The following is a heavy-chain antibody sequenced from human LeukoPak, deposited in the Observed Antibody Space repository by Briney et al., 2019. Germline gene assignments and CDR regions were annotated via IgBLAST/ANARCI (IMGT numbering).Heavy chain of an antibody. J-gene: IGHJ4*02. CDR1: GGSISSNSYY. CDR3: ARMGVMATTNDY. D-gene: IGHD5-24*01. CDR2: IYYSGST. Sequence: SETLSLTCTVSGGSISSNSYYWGWIRQSPGKGLEWIANIYYSGSTYYNPSLKSRVTMSVDTAKNQFSLKLSSVTAADTAVYYCARMGVMATTNDYWGQGTLVTVSS. V-gene: IGHV4-39*01.